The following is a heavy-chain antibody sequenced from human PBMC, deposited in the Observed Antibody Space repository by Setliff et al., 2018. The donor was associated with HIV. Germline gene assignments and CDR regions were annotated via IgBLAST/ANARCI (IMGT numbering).Heavy chain of an antibody. V-gene: IGHV2-5*01. Sequence: SGPTLVNPTQTLTLTCTLSGSSLTTSGVGVGWVRQPPGKALEWVALIYWRDDKRYSPSLKNRLTITKDNSKEQVVLTMPNVDPGDTATYFCVYTGYGRNNICRSSFDHWGRGTLVTVSS. CDR2: IYWRDDK. J-gene: IGHJ4*02. CDR1: GSSLTTSGVG. D-gene: IGHD5-18*01. CDR3: VYTGYGRNNICRSSFDH.